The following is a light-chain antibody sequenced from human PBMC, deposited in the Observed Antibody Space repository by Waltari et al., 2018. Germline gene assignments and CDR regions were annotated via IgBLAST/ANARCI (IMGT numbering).Light chain of an antibody. CDR1: SSNIGSNY. Sequence: APGQKVTISCSGTSSNIGSNYVSWYQQLPGTAPKLLIYDNNNRPSGIPDRFSGSKSGTSATLGITGLQTGDEADYYCGTWDSSLSSGVFGGGTKVTVL. J-gene: IGLJ2*01. CDR3: GTWDSSLSSGV. CDR2: DNN. V-gene: IGLV1-51*01.